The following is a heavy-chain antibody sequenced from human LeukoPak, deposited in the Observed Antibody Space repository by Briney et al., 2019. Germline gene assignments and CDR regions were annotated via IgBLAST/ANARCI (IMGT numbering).Heavy chain of an antibody. D-gene: IGHD3-10*01. CDR2: ISSSSSTI. J-gene: IGHJ5*02. Sequence: GGSLRLSCAASGFTFSSYSMNWIRQAPGKGLEWVSYISSSSSTIYYADSVKGRFTISRDNAKNSLYLQMNSLRAEDTAVYYCSRDVYGSGKNWFHPWGQGTLVTVSS. CDR1: GFTFSSYS. CDR3: SRDVYGSGKNWFHP. V-gene: IGHV3-48*01.